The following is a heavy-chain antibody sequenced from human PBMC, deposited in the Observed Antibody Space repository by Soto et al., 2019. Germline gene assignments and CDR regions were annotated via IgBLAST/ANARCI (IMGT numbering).Heavy chain of an antibody. J-gene: IGHJ4*02. Sequence: RASVKVSCKTSGYTFTSYTLHWVRQAPGQRLEWMGWINAGNGNTKYSQKFQGRVTLTRDTSASTAYMELSSLRSEDTAFYYCARSTLSGSYSYSWGHDYWGQGTLVTVSS. D-gene: IGHD1-26*01. CDR2: INAGNGNT. V-gene: IGHV1-3*01. CDR3: ARSTLSGSYSYSWGHDY. CDR1: GYTFTSYT.